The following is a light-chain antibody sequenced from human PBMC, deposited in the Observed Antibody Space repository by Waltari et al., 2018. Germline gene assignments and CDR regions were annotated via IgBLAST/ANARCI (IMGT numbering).Light chain of an antibody. CDR3: QAWDTSTYHVV. Sequence: SYELTQPPSVSVSPGQTASITCSGNKLGDKYACWYQQKPGQSPVVVLYQDTKRPSGIPERFSGSNSGNTATLTSSGTQAMDEADYYCQAWDTSTYHVVFGGGTKLTVL. V-gene: IGLV3-1*01. J-gene: IGLJ2*01. CDR1: KLGDKY. CDR2: QDT.